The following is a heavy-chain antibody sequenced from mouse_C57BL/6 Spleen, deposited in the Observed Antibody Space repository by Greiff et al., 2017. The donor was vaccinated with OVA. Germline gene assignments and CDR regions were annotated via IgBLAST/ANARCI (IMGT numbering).Heavy chain of an antibody. CDR3: ASPFTTVAV. CDR1: GYTFTSYW. J-gene: IGHJ3*01. D-gene: IGHD1-1*01. Sequence: QVQLKEPGAELVKPGASVKLSCKASGYTFTSYWMQWVKQRPGQGLEWIGEIDPSDSYTNYNQKFKGKATLTVDTSSSTAYMQLSSLTSEDSAVYYCASPFTTVAVWGQGTLVTVSA. V-gene: IGHV1-50*01. CDR2: IDPSDSYT.